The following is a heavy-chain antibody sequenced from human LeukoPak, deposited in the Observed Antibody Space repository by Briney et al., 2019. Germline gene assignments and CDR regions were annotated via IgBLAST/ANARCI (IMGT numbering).Heavy chain of an antibody. V-gene: IGHV1-8*01. CDR3: ARGATKDMYYFDY. Sequence: ASVKVSCKASGYTFTSYDINWVRQATGQGLKWMGWMNPNSGNTGYAQKFQGRVTMTRNTSISTAYMELSSLGSEDTAVYYCARGATKDMYYFDYWGQGTLVTVSS. CDR2: MNPNSGNT. CDR1: GYTFTSYD. D-gene: IGHD5-12*01. J-gene: IGHJ4*02.